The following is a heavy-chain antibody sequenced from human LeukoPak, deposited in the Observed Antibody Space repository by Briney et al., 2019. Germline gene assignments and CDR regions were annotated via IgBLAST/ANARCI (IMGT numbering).Heavy chain of an antibody. D-gene: IGHD4-23*01. CDR3: ARDSDYGGNSNAFDI. J-gene: IGHJ3*02. Sequence: GRSLRLSCAASGFTFSSYAMHWVRQAPGKGLEWVAVISYDGSNKYYADSVKGRFTISRDNSKNTLYLQMNSLRAEDMAVYYCARDSDYGGNSNAFDIWGQGTMVTVSS. V-gene: IGHV3-30-3*01. CDR2: ISYDGSNK. CDR1: GFTFSSYA.